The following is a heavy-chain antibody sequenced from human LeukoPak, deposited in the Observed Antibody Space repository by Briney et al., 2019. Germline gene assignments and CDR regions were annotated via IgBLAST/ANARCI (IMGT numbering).Heavy chain of an antibody. CDR2: INPNSGGT. J-gene: IGHJ3*02. V-gene: IGHV1-2*02. D-gene: IGHD6-13*01. Sequence: ASVKVSCKASGYTFTGYYMHWVRQAPGQGREWMGWINPNSGGTSYAQKFQGRVTMTRDTSISTAYMELSRLRSDDTAVYYCARDPSSSSWSGAFDIWGQGTMVTVSS. CDR3: ARDPSSSSWSGAFDI. CDR1: GYTFTGYY.